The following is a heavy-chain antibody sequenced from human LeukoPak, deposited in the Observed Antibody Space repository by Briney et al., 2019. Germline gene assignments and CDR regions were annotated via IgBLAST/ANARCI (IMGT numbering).Heavy chain of an antibody. J-gene: IGHJ4*02. Sequence: NPSETLSLTCTVSGGSVSSSLHYWGWVRQPPEKGLEWIGSIYYSGSTNYNASFNSRVTMSVDRSKDQFSLNLTSVAATDTAVYYCARHFYGDYVFDYWGKGTLVTVTS. CDR2: IYYSGST. CDR1: GGSVSSSLHY. CDR3: ARHFYGDYVFDY. D-gene: IGHD4-17*01. V-gene: IGHV4-39*01.